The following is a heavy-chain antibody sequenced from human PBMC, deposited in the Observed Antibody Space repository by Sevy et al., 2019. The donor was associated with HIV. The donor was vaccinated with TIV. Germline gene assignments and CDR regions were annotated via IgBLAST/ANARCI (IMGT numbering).Heavy chain of an antibody. CDR1: GFNFRTHA. CDR2: ISYAGDTK. V-gene: IGHV3-30-3*01. D-gene: IGHD5-12*01. J-gene: IGHJ5*02. CDR3: ARDSGYSPYAHPGNH. Sequence: GGSLRLSCAASGFNFRTHAMHWVRHAPGRGLEWVAVISYAGDTKYNTDSVKGRFTISRDNSKNTLFLQMNSLRPEDTAVYYCARDSGYSPYAHPGNHWGQGTLVTVSS.